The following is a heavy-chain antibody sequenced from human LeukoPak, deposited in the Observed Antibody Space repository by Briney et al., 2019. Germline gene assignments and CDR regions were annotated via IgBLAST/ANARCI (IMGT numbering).Heavy chain of an antibody. CDR1: GFTFSSYA. D-gene: IGHD6-13*01. Sequence: GGSLRLSCAASGFTFSSYAMSWVRQAPGKGLEWVSAISGSGGSTYYADSVKGRFTISRDNSKNTLYLQMNSLRAEDTAVYYWAKIRAAAGKGIPYYFGFWGQGTLVTVSS. CDR2: ISGSGGST. J-gene: IGHJ4*02. V-gene: IGHV3-23*01. CDR3: AKIRAAAGKGIPYYFGF.